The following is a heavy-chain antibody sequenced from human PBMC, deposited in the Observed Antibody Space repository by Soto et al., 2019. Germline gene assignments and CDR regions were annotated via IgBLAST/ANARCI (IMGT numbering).Heavy chain of an antibody. CDR1: GFTFSNAW. CDR2: IKSKAAGETT. J-gene: IGHJ4*02. V-gene: IGHV3-15*07. Sequence: AGGSLRLSCAASGFTFSNAWINWVRQAPGKGLEWVGRIKSKAAGETTEYAASVKGRFTISRDDSKNMAYLQMNSLKTEDTAVYWCFRSTDDYWGQGTLVTGSS. CDR3: FRSTDDY.